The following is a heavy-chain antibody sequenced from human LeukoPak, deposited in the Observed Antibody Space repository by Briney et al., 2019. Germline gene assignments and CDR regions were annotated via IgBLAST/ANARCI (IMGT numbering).Heavy chain of an antibody. D-gene: IGHD3-22*01. CDR2: IYSSGST. Sequence: SETLSLTCTVSGGSISSYYWYWIRQPAGKGLEWIGRIYSSGSTDYNPSLKSRVTMSVDTSENQFSLKLSSVTAADTAVYYCASWHDSSGYYYPDAFDIWGQGTMVTVSS. V-gene: IGHV4-4*07. J-gene: IGHJ3*02. CDR1: GGSISSYY. CDR3: ASWHDSSGYYYPDAFDI.